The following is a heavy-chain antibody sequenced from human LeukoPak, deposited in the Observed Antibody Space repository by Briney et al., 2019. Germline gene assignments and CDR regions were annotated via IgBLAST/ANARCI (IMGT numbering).Heavy chain of an antibody. V-gene: IGHV3-23*01. CDR2: ITGSGGST. J-gene: IGHJ4*02. Sequence: PGRSLRLSCAPSGFTFDNFAMTWVRQAPGKGLEWVSEITGSGGSTYYADSVKGRFTISRDNSKNTLYLQMNSLRAEDTAIYYCARELFDFDYWGQGTLVTVSS. CDR1: GFTFDNFA. CDR3: ARELFDFDY. D-gene: IGHD3-10*01.